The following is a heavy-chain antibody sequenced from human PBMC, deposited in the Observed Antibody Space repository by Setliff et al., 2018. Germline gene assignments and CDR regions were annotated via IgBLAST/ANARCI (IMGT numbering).Heavy chain of an antibody. V-gene: IGHV1-3*01. CDR1: GYTFTSYA. CDR3: ARDCRDIVVVPAAMSNDYYYYYYMDV. Sequence: ASVKVSCKASGYTFTSYAMHWVRQAPGQRLEWMGWINAGNGNTKYSQKFQGRVTITADKSPSTAYMELSSLRYEDTAVYYCARDCRDIVVVPAAMSNDYYYYYYMDVWGKGTTVTVSS. J-gene: IGHJ6*03. D-gene: IGHD2-2*01. CDR2: INAGNGNT.